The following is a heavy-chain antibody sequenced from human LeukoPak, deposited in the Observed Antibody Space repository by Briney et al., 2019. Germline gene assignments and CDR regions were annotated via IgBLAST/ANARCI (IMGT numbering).Heavy chain of an antibody. J-gene: IGHJ4*02. D-gene: IGHD1-26*01. V-gene: IGHV1-2*02. CDR3: ARGSGIVGAARYYFDY. CDR1: GYTFTGYY. Sequence: WASVKVSCKASGYTFTGYYMHWVRQAPGQGLEWMGWINPNSGGTNYAQKFQGRVTMTRDTSISTAYMELSRLRSDDTAVYYCARGSGIVGAARYYFDYWGQGTLVTVSS. CDR2: INPNSGGT.